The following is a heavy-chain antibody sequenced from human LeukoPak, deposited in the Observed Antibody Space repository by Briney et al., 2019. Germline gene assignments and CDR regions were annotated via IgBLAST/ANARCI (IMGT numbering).Heavy chain of an antibody. V-gene: IGHV1-2*02. D-gene: IGHD3-10*01. Sequence: ASVKVSCKASGYTFTGYYMHWVRQAPGQGLEWMGWINPNSGGTNYAQKFQGRVTMTRDTSISTAYMELSRLRSDDTAIYYCARDFDSGSRNNWFDPWGQGTLVTVSS. CDR3: ARDFDSGSRNNWFDP. CDR2: INPNSGGT. J-gene: IGHJ5*02. CDR1: GYTFTGYY.